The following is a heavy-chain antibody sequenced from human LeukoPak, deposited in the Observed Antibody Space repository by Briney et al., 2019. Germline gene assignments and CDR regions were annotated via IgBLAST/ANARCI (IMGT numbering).Heavy chain of an antibody. CDR3: ARGDDYGESYDAFDI. CDR1: GGTFSSYA. CDR2: IIPIFGTA. J-gene: IGHJ3*02. V-gene: IGHV1-69*13. D-gene: IGHD4-17*01. Sequence: ASVKVSCKASGGTFSSYAISWLRQAPGQGLEWMGGIIPIFGTANYAQKFQGRVTITADESTSTAYMELSSLRSEDTAVYYCARGDDYGESYDAFDIWGQGTMVTVSS.